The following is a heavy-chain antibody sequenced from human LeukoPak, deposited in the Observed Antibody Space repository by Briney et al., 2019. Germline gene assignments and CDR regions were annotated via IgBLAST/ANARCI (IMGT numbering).Heavy chain of an antibody. CDR3: ARDKGEVVAGNAFDI. J-gene: IGHJ3*02. V-gene: IGHV3-9*01. CDR1: GFTFDDYA. Sequence: SGGSLRLSCAASGFTFDDYAMHWVRQAPGKGLEWVSSIGWNSGSLDYAASVKGRFIISGDNARNSLYLQMNSLRAEDTALYYCARDKGEVVAGNAFDIWGQGTLVTVSS. CDR2: IGWNSGSL. D-gene: IGHD2-15*01.